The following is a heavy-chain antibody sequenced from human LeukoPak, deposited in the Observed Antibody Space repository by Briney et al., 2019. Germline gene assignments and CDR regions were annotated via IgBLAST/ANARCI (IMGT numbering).Heavy chain of an antibody. D-gene: IGHD3-3*01. CDR2: IYSGGST. V-gene: IGHV3-66*01. CDR1: GFTVSSNY. J-gene: IGHJ5*02. Sequence: PGGSLRLSCAASGFTVSSNYMSWVRQAPGKGLEWVSVIYSGGSTYYADSVKGRFTISRDDSKNTLYLQMNSLRAEDTAVYYCARDEPITIFGVVTMKFDPWGQGTLVTVSS. CDR3: ARDEPITIFGVVTMKFDP.